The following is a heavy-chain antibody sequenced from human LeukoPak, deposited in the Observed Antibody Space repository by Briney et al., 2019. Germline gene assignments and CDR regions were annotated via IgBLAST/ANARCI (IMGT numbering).Heavy chain of an antibody. CDR1: GYTFTSYA. CDR3: ARETYYDFWSGTTYYYYYMDV. Sequence: ASVKVSCKASGYTFTSYAMNWVRQAPGQGLEWMGWINTNTGNPTYAQGFTGRFVFSLDTSVSTAYLQLSSLKAEDTAVYYCARETYYDFWSGTTYYYYYMDVWGKGTTVTVSS. V-gene: IGHV7-4-1*02. D-gene: IGHD3-3*01. J-gene: IGHJ6*03. CDR2: INTNTGNP.